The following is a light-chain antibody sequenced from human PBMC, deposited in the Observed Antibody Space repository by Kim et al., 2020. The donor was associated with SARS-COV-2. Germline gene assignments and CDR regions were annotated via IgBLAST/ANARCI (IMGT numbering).Light chain of an antibody. CDR2: EDN. V-gene: IGLV6-57*03. CDR3: QSYDSSNPWV. Sequence: KTVTISCTPSSGRIASNYWRWYQPPPGSAPTTVIYEDNQRPSGVPDRFSGSIDSSSNSASLTISGLKTEDEADYYCQSYDSSNPWVFGGGTQLTVL. CDR1: SGRIASNY. J-gene: IGLJ3*02.